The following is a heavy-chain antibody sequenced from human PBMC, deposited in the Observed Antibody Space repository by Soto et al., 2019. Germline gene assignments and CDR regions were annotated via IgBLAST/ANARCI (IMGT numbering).Heavy chain of an antibody. J-gene: IGHJ4*02. Sequence: SVKVSCKASGYTFTSYYMHWVRQAPGQGLEWMGIINPSGGSTSYAQKFQGRVTMTRDTSTSTVYMELSSLRSEDTAVYYCARGFRREVAGTRAVKYYFDYWGQGTMVTVSS. CDR3: ARGFRREVAGTRAVKYYFDY. CDR2: INPSGGST. CDR1: GYTFTSYY. D-gene: IGHD6-19*01. V-gene: IGHV1-46*01.